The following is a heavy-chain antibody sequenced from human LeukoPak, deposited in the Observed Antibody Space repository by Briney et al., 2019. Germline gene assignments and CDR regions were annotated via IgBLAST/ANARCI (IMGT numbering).Heavy chain of an antibody. CDR2: INHSGST. CDR3: ATTGGSRATYYDF. Sequence: PSETLSLTCAVYGGSFSGYYWSWIRQPPGKGLEWIGEINHSGSTNYNPSLKSRVTISVDTSKNQFSLKLSSVTAADTAVYYCATTGGSRATYYDFWGQGTLVTVSS. CDR1: GGSFSGYY. D-gene: IGHD3-3*01. J-gene: IGHJ4*02. V-gene: IGHV4-34*01.